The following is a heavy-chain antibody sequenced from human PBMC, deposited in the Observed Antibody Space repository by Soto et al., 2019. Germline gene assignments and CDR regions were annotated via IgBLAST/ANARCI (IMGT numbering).Heavy chain of an antibody. CDR3: ARGISKYSSWYEPHTWFDA. CDR2: MHFNGDT. J-gene: IGHJ5*02. Sequence: TSETLSLTCTVSGGSIISTTYHWGWIRQPPGNGLEWIGYMHFNGDTQYNPSLRTPITMSLDTSKKHFSLKMRSVTAADTAVYYCARGISKYSSWYEPHTWFDAWGQGALVTVAS. V-gene: IGHV4-39*02. D-gene: IGHD6-13*01. CDR1: GGSIISTTYH.